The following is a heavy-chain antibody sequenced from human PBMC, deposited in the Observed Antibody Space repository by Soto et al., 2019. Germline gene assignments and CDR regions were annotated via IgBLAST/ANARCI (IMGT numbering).Heavy chain of an antibody. J-gene: IGHJ4*02. CDR1: GYTFTSYD. CDR3: ARVEDSYAPFDY. Sequence: QVQLVQSGAEVKKPGASVKVSCKASGYTFTSYDINWVRQATGQGLEWMGWMNPNSGNTGYAQKFQGRXXMXRXXSISTAYMELSSLRSEDTAVYYCARVEDSYAPFDYWGQGTLVTVSS. V-gene: IGHV1-8*01. D-gene: IGHD5-18*01. CDR2: MNPNSGNT.